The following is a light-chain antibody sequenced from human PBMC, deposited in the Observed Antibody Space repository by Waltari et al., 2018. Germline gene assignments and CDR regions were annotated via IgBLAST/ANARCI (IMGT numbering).Light chain of an antibody. CDR2: AAS. V-gene: IGKV1-39*01. Sequence: DIQMTQSPSSLSASVGARVTITCRASQSISSYLNWYQQKPGKAPKLLIYAASSLQSGVPSRFSGSGSGTDFTFTISSLQPEDFATYYCQQSYSTPLYTFGQGTKLEIK. CDR3: QQSYSTPLYT. J-gene: IGKJ2*01. CDR1: QSISSY.